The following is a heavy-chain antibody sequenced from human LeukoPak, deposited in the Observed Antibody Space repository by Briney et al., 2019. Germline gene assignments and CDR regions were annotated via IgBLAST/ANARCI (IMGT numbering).Heavy chain of an antibody. CDR3: ARGVGFGEPDGYFDY. V-gene: IGHV3-7*05. D-gene: IGHD3-10*01. CDR2: IRQDGSEK. Sequence: GGSLRLSCAASGFTFSSYWMSWVRQAPGKGLEWVANIRQDGSEKYYVDSVKGRFTISRDNAKNSLYLQMNSLRAEDTAVYYCARGVGFGEPDGYFDYRGQGTLVTVSS. CDR1: GFTFSSYW. J-gene: IGHJ4*02.